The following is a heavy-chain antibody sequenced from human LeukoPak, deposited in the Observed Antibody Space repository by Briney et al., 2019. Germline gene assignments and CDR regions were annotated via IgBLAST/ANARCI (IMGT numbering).Heavy chain of an antibody. V-gene: IGHV3-23*01. CDR1: GFTFSTYA. Sequence: GGSLRHSCAASGFTFSTYAMSWVRQAPGKGLEWVSTITDSSSSPYYADSVKGRFTISRDNSKNTLYLQMSSLRAEDTAVYYCAKGRGGSPSCYDYWGQGTLVTVSS. CDR3: AKGRGGSPSCYDY. J-gene: IGHJ4*02. D-gene: IGHD2-2*01. CDR2: ITDSSSSP.